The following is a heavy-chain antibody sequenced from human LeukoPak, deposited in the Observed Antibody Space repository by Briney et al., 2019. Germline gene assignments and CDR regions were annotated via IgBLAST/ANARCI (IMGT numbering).Heavy chain of an antibody. CDR3: ARDSGERDGFNYYGMDV. D-gene: IGHD5-24*01. J-gene: IGHJ6*02. CDR2: ISAYNGNT. Sequence: ASVKVSCKASGYTFTSYGISWVRQAPGQGLEWMGWISAYNGNTNYAQKLQGRVTMTTDTSTSTAYMELRSLRSDDTAVYYCARDSGERDGFNYYGMDVWGQETTVTVSS. V-gene: IGHV1-18*01. CDR1: GYTFTSYG.